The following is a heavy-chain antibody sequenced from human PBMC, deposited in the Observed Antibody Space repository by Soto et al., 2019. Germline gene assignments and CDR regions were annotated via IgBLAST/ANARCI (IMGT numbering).Heavy chain of an antibody. CDR2: IYYSGRT. J-gene: IGHJ4*02. Sequence: SETLSLTCTVSGGSISNYYWSWIRQPPGKGLEWIGYIYYSGRTNYNPSLKSRVTISVDTPRNQFSLNLSSVTAADTAVYYCASLTIGYCSGGSCYPRGYFDYWGQGTLVTVSS. CDR3: ASLTIGYCSGGSCYPRGYFDY. V-gene: IGHV4-59*08. CDR1: GGSISNYY. D-gene: IGHD2-15*01.